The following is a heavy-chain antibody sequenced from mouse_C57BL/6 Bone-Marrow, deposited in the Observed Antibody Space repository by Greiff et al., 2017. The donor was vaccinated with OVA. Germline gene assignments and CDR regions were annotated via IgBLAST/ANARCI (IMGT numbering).Heavy chain of an antibody. CDR3: ARNAYYSNYDYYAMDY. D-gene: IGHD2-5*01. CDR1: GYSITSGYY. CDR2: ISYDGSN. V-gene: IGHV3-6*01. J-gene: IGHJ4*01. Sequence: EVQLQQSGPGLVKPSQSLSLTCSLTGYSITSGYYWNWIRQFPGNKLEWMGYISYDGSNNYNPSLKNRISITRDTSKNQFFLKLNSVTTEDTATYYFARNAYYSNYDYYAMDYWGQGTSVTVSS.